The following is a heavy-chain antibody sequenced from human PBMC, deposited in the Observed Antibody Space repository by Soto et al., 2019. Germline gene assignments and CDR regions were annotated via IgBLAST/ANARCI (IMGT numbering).Heavy chain of an antibody. Sequence: SETLSLACTVSGGSISRSSYYWGWIRQPPGKGLEWIGRMYYSGSSYYTPSIKSRVTNSVDTSKNQFSLKMRSVTAADTAVYYCDGRNPAPCFDTCDPAPLVSVSS. CDR1: GGSISRSSYY. CDR3: DGRNPAPCFDT. V-gene: IGHV4-39*01. J-gene: IGHJ5*01. CDR2: MYYSGSS. D-gene: IGHD1-1*01.